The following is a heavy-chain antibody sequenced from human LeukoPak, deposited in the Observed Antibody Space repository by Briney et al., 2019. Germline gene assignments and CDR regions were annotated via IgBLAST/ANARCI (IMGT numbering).Heavy chain of an antibody. CDR2: ISGSGGST. J-gene: IGHJ4*02. Sequence: QPGGSLRLSCAASGFTLSSYAMSWVRQAPGKGLEWVSAISGSGGSTYYADSVKGRFTISRDNSKNTLYLQMNSLRAEDTAVYYCAKVPEDGYNFRPFDYWGQGTLVTVSS. CDR1: GFTLSSYA. CDR3: AKVPEDGYNFRPFDY. D-gene: IGHD5-24*01. V-gene: IGHV3-23*01.